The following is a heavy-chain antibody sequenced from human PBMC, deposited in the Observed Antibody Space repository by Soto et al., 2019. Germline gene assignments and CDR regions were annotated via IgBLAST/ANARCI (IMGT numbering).Heavy chain of an antibody. J-gene: IGHJ4*02. Sequence: QVQLVESGGGVVQPGRSLRLSCAASEFTFSSYGMHWVRQAPGKGLEWVAVIWYDGRNTYYADSVKGRFTISRDNSKNTLYLQMNSLRAEDTAVYYCARTAYYYYSSGYYFDCWGQGTLVTVSS. CDR1: EFTFSSYG. V-gene: IGHV3-33*01. CDR2: IWYDGRNT. D-gene: IGHD3-22*01. CDR3: ARTAYYYYSSGYYFDC.